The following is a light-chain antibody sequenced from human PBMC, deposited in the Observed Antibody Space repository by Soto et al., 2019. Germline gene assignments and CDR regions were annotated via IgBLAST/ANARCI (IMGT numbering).Light chain of an antibody. CDR2: GAS. Sequence: EIVLTQSPGTLALSPGERATLSCGASQSVSSNLLAWYQQKPGQAPRLLIYGASTRATGIPARFSGSGSGTEFTLTISSLQSEDFAVYYCQQYNDWPRRLTFGGGTKVDIK. V-gene: IGKV3-15*01. J-gene: IGKJ4*01. CDR3: QQYNDWPRRLT. CDR1: QSVSSN.